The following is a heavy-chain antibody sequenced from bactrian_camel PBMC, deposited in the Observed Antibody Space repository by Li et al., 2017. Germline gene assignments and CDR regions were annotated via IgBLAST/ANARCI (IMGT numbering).Heavy chain of an antibody. V-gene: IGHV3S40*01. J-gene: IGHJ6*01. CDR3: VRETRDDMWLSDFGY. Sequence: DVQLVESGGGSVQIGGSLRLSCEAPGYTYTAYCLAWFRQAPGKEREGVATIYLGGGTTYYTDSVEGRFTISQDVAKNTVYLQMSSLRPEDTAVYYCVRETRDDMWLSDFGYWGQGTQVTVS. CDR2: IYLGGGTT. D-gene: IGHD1*01. CDR1: GYTYTAYC.